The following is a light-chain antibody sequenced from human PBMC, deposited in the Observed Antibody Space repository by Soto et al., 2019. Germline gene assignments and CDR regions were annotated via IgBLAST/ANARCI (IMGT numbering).Light chain of an antibody. CDR2: DVT. V-gene: IGLV2-8*01. CDR3: CSYTDIALDVV. J-gene: IGLJ2*01. CDR1: SSDVGAFNY. Sequence: QSALTQPPSASGSPGQSVTISCTGTSSDVGAFNYVSWYQQHPVKAPKLLIFDVTHRPSGVSDRFSGSKSGNTASLTISGVRPEDEADYYCCSYTDIALDVVFGGGTQLTVL.